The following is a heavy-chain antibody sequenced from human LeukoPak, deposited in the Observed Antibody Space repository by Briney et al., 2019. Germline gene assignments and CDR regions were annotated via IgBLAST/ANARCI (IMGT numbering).Heavy chain of an antibody. Sequence: VSVKVSCKASGYTFTSYGISWVRQAPGQGLEWMGWISAYNGNTNYAQKLQGRVTMTTDTSTSTAYMELRSLRSDDTAVYYCARVIRGIVVVPAAMFDYWGQGTLVTVSS. CDR3: ARVIRGIVVVPAAMFDY. V-gene: IGHV1-18*01. J-gene: IGHJ4*02. CDR2: ISAYNGNT. CDR1: GYTFTSYG. D-gene: IGHD2-2*01.